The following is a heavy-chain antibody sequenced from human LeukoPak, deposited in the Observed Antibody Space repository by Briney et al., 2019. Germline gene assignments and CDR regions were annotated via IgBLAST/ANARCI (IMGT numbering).Heavy chain of an antibody. Sequence: GGSLRLSCAASGFTFDDYAMHWVRQAPGKGLEWVSGISWNSGSMGYADSVKGRFTISRDNAKKSLYLQMNSLRAEDTALYYCAKGIAVADDFSYYGMDVWGQGTTVTVSS. CDR2: ISWNSGSM. D-gene: IGHD6-19*01. V-gene: IGHV3-9*01. CDR3: AKGIAVADDFSYYGMDV. CDR1: GFTFDDYA. J-gene: IGHJ6*02.